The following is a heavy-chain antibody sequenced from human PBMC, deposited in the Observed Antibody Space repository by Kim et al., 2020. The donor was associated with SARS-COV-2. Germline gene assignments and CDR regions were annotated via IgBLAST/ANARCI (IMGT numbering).Heavy chain of an antibody. Sequence: GGSLRLSCAASGFTFSSYGMHWVRQAPGKGLEWVAVISYDGSNKYYADYVKGRFTISRDNSKNTLYLQMNSLRAEDTAVYYCAKDRFYYDSSGYYWYYSYYGMDVWGQGTTVTVSS. CDR2: ISYDGSNK. D-gene: IGHD3-22*01. CDR3: AKDRFYYDSSGYYWYYSYYGMDV. V-gene: IGHV3-30*18. CDR1: GFTFSSYG. J-gene: IGHJ6*02.